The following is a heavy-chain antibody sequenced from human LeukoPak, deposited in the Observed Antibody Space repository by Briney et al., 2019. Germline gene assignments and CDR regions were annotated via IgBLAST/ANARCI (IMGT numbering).Heavy chain of an antibody. Sequence: GGTLRLSCAASGFTFSNYAMSWVRQAPGKGLEWVSGISGSGGSTYYADSVKGRFTISRDNSKNTLYLQMNSLTDEDTAVYYCAKKWGVGTTTLDYFDYWGQGTLVTVSS. CDR3: AKKWGVGTTTLDYFDY. CDR1: GFTFSNYA. J-gene: IGHJ4*02. CDR2: ISGSGGST. V-gene: IGHV3-23*01. D-gene: IGHD1-26*01.